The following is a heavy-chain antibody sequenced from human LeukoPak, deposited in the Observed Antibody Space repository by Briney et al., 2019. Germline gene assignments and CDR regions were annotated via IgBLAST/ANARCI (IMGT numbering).Heavy chain of an antibody. CDR3: AREGGFYRPLDY. CDR2: IYYSGST. Sequence: SETLSLTCTVSGGSISSYYWNWIRQPPGKGLEWIGYIYYSGSTNYNPSLKSRVTISVDTSKNQFSLKLRSVTAADTAVYYCAREGGFYRPLDYSGQGTLVTVSS. J-gene: IGHJ4*02. V-gene: IGHV4-59*01. D-gene: IGHD3-3*01. CDR1: GGSISSYY.